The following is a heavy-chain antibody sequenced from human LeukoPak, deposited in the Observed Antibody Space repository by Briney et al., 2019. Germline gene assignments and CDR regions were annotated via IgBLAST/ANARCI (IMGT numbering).Heavy chain of an antibody. CDR2: INPSGGST. D-gene: IGHD3-3*01. CDR1: GYTFTSYY. V-gene: IGHV1-46*01. CDR3: ARDAPTIFGVDTLDYYYYYGMDV. J-gene: IGHJ6*02. Sequence: GASVKVSCKASGYTFTSYYMHWVRQAPGQGLEWMGIINPSGGSTSYAQKFQGRVTMTRDTSTSTVYMELSSLRSEDTAVYYCARDAPTIFGVDTLDYYYYYGMDVWGQGTTVTVSS.